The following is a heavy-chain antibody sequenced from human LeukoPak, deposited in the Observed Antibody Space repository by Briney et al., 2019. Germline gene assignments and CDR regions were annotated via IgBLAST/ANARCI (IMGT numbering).Heavy chain of an antibody. D-gene: IGHD2-15*01. CDR2: IWYDGSNK. Sequence: GGCLRLSCAAPGFTFSSYGVHWVRQAPGKGLEWVAVIWYDGSNKYYADSVKGRFTISRDNSKNTLYLQMNSLRAEDTSVYYCARDVVWDWGQGTMVTVSS. CDR3: ARDVVWD. J-gene: IGHJ3*01. CDR1: GFTFSSYG. V-gene: IGHV3-33*01.